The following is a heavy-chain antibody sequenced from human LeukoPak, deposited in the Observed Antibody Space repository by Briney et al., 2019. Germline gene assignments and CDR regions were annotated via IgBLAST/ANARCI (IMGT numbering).Heavy chain of an antibody. CDR1: GYTLTELS. CDR2: FDPEDGET. CDR3: ATWPGAAAGTGVDY. D-gene: IGHD6-13*01. V-gene: IGHV1-24*01. J-gene: IGHJ4*02. Sequence: ASVTVSCKVSGYTLTELSMHWVRQAPGKGLEWMGGFDPEDGETIYAQKFQGRVTMTEDTSTDTAYMELSSLRSEDTAVYYCATWPGAAAGTGVDYWGQGTLVTVSS.